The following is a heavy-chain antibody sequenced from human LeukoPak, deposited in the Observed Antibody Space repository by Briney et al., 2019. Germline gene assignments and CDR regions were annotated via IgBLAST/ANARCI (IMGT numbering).Heavy chain of an antibody. V-gene: IGHV3-33*01. CDR2: MIYDGSEK. CDR3: ARELQRTYGMDV. D-gene: IGHD5-24*01. Sequence: PGGSLRLSCEASGFTLSSYVMHWVRQAPGKGLEWVAVMIYDGSEKYYADSVKGRFTISGDNSKNTLYLQMNSLRAEDAAVYYCARELQRTYGMDVWGQGTTVTVSS. J-gene: IGHJ6*02. CDR1: GFTLSSYV.